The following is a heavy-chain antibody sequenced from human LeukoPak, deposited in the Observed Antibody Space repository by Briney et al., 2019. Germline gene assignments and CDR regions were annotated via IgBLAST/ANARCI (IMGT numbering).Heavy chain of an antibody. Sequence: KASETLSLTCTVSGGSISSYYWSWIRQPPGKGLEWIGYIYYSGSTNYNPSLKSRVTISVDTSKNQFSLELSSVTAADTAVYYCASQTTVTADFDYWGQGTLVTVSS. V-gene: IGHV4-59*01. D-gene: IGHD4-11*01. CDR1: GGSISSYY. CDR3: ASQTTVTADFDY. CDR2: IYYSGST. J-gene: IGHJ4*02.